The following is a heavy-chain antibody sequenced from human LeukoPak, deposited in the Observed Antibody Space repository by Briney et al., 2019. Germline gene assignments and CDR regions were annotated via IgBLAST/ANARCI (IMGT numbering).Heavy chain of an antibody. V-gene: IGHV4-59*01. J-gene: IGHJ4*02. Sequence: SETLSLTCTVSGGSTSSYYWSWIRQPPGKGLEWIGYIYYSGSTNYNPSLKSRVTMSVDTSKNQFSLKLSSVTAGDTAVYYCARGRGGWYVGVDYWGQGTLVTVSS. CDR3: ARGRGGWYVGVDY. CDR2: IYYSGST. D-gene: IGHD6-19*01. CDR1: GGSTSSYY.